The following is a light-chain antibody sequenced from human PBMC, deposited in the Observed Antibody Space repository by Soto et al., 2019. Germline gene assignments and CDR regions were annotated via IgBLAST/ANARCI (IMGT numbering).Light chain of an antibody. V-gene: IGLV2-14*01. CDR1: TSDIGAYNY. CDR2: EVT. CDR3: SSYTSRGTLV. J-gene: IGLJ3*02. Sequence: QSALTQPASVSGSPGQSITISCTGTTSDIGAYNYVSWYQHSPGNAPKLMIYEVTNRPSGVSSRFSGSKSGSTASLTITGLQSDDEADYYCSSYTSRGTLVFGGGTQLTVL.